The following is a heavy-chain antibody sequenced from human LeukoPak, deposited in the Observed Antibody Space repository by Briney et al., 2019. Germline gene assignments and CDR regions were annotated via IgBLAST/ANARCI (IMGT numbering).Heavy chain of an antibody. D-gene: IGHD6-19*01. V-gene: IGHV1-8*02. CDR1: GYTFTGYY. Sequence: ASVKVSCKASGYTFTGYYMHWVRQATGQGLEWMGWMNPNSGNTGYAQKFQGRVTMTRNTSISTAYMELSSLRSEDTAVYYCARLRGSSGWWYYYYYGMDVWGQGTTVTVSS. J-gene: IGHJ6*02. CDR3: ARLRGSSGWWYYYYYGMDV. CDR2: MNPNSGNT.